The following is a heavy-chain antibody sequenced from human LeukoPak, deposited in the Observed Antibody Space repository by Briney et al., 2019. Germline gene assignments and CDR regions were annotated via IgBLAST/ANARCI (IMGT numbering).Heavy chain of an antibody. Sequence: GESLKISCKGSGYSFTSYWIGWVRQMPGKGLEWMGIIYPGDSDTRYSPSFQGQVTISADKSFSTAYLQWSSLKASDTAMYYCARQVLGESGYSYGAVDYWGQGTLVTVSS. J-gene: IGHJ4*02. CDR2: IYPGDSDT. CDR3: ARQVLGESGYSYGAVDY. V-gene: IGHV5-51*01. D-gene: IGHD5-18*01. CDR1: GYSFTSYW.